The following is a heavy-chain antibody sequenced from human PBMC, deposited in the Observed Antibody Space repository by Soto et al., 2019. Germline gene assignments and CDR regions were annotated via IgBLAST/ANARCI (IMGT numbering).Heavy chain of an antibody. J-gene: IGHJ5*02. Sequence: SETLSLTCAVSGGSISSGGYSWSWIRQPPGKGLEWIGYIYHSGSTYYNPSLKSRVTISVDRSKNQFSLKLSSVTAADTAVYYCARVVVAATPSKNNWFDPWGQGTLVTVSS. CDR2: IYHSGST. CDR1: GGSISSGGYS. V-gene: IGHV4-30-2*01. CDR3: ARVVVAATPSKNNWFDP. D-gene: IGHD2-15*01.